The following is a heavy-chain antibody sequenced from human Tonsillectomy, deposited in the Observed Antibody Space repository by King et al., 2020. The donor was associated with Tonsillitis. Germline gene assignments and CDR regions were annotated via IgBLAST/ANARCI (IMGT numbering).Heavy chain of an antibody. D-gene: IGHD3-3*01. V-gene: IGHV1-18*01. CDR2: ISTYNGYT. CDR1: GYTFISFG. Sequence: VQLVQSGAEVKKPGASVKVSCKASGYTFISFGISWVRQAPGQGLDWMGWISTYNGYTNYPQKLQGRVTMTTDTSTSTAYIELRSLRSDDTALYYCARSLSCSGYMLDNWGQGTLVTVSS. J-gene: IGHJ4*02. CDR3: ARSLSCSGYMLDN.